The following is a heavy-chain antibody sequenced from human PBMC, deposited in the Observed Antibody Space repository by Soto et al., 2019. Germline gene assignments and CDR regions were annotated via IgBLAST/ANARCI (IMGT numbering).Heavy chain of an antibody. CDR2: IYYSGQT. Sequence: QLQLQESGPGLVKPSETLSLICSVSGVSISGSSYYWGWIRQPPGKGLEWIGSIYYSGQTYYNPSFKSRVTISVDRSKNQFSLNLTSVTATDTAFYYCARHGSSWGQGTLVTVSS. J-gene: IGHJ5*02. CDR1: GVSISGSSYY. CDR3: ARHGSS. V-gene: IGHV4-39*01.